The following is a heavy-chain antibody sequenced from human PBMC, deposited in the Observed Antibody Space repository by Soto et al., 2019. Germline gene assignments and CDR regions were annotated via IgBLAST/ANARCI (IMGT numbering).Heavy chain of an antibody. Sequence: ESGGGVVQPGRSLRLSCAASGFTFSSYGMHWVRQAPGKGLEWVAVISYDGSNKYYADSVKGRFTISRDNSKNTLYLQMNSLRAEDTAVYYCAKDGNSYDFWSGYYSVDYWGQGTLVTVSS. D-gene: IGHD3-3*01. CDR1: GFTFSSYG. J-gene: IGHJ4*02. CDR3: AKDGNSYDFWSGYYSVDY. V-gene: IGHV3-30*18. CDR2: ISYDGSNK.